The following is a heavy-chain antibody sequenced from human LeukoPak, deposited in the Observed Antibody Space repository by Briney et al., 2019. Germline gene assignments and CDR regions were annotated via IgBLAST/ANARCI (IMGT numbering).Heavy chain of an antibody. J-gene: IGHJ6*02. CDR1: GFTFNSYE. D-gene: IGHD1-26*01. CDR3: AREGGIVYGGTYSDYYAMDV. Sequence: PGGSLRLSCRASGFTFNSYEMNWVRQAPGKGLEWVSYISGGGGPIHYADSVKGRFTISRDNAKNSLYLQMNSLRAEDTAVYYCAREGGIVYGGTYSDYYAMDVWGQGTTVTVSS. V-gene: IGHV3-48*03. CDR2: ISGGGGPI.